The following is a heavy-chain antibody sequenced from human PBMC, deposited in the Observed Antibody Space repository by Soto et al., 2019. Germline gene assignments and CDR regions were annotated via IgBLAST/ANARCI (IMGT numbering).Heavy chain of an antibody. J-gene: IGHJ4*02. Sequence: EVQLVESGGGLVQPGRSLRLSCAASGFTFDDYAMHWVRQAPGKGLEWVSGISWNSGSIGYADSVKGRFTISRDNAKNSLYLQMNSLRAEDTALYYCAKDQRYSGSPSAFDYWGQGTLVTVSS. CDR1: GFTFDDYA. CDR3: AKDQRYSGSPSAFDY. CDR2: ISWNSGSI. V-gene: IGHV3-9*01. D-gene: IGHD1-26*01.